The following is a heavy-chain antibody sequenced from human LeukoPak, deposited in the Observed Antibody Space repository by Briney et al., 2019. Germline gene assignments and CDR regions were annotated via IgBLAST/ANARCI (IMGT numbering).Heavy chain of an antibody. J-gene: IGHJ3*02. D-gene: IGHD5-12*01. CDR2: IYYSGST. Sequence: SETLSLTCTVSGGSISSSSYYWGWIRQPPGKGLEWIGSIYYSGSTYYNPSLKSRVTISVDTSKNQFSLKLSSVTAADTAVYYCARGGGYRDAFDIWGQGTMVTVSS. CDR3: ARGGGYRDAFDI. CDR1: GGSISSSSYY. V-gene: IGHV4-39*01.